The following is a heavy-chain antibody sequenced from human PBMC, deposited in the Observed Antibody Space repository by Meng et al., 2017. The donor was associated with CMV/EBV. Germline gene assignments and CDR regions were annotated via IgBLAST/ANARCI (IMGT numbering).Heavy chain of an antibody. CDR1: GATFSCSA. V-gene: IGHV1-69*12. J-gene: IGHJ4*02. Sequence: QGQLLRSGAGVKKPGASVTGSCKAAGATFSCSAFSRLRQAPGQGLEWMGGIIPIFGTANYAQKFQGRVTITADESTSTAYMELSSLRSEDTAVYYCASADDIGMDYWGQGTLVTVSS. CDR3: ASADDIGMDY. D-gene: IGHD3-9*01. CDR2: IIPIFGTA.